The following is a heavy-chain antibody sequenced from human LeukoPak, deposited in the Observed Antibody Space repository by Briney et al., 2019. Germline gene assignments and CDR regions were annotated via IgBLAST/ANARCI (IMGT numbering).Heavy chain of an antibody. D-gene: IGHD3-22*01. Sequence: SETLSLSCTVSGASISNSAYCWLWIRQPPGEGLECIGTVHYSGSTFYNPSLKSRVNISVDTSKNQFSLQLSSVTAADTAVYYCARDPGAYYDSSGYLNWFDPWGQGTLVTVSS. CDR3: ARDPGAYYDSSGYLNWFDP. V-gene: IGHV4-39*02. CDR2: VHYSGST. CDR1: GASISNSAYC. J-gene: IGHJ5*02.